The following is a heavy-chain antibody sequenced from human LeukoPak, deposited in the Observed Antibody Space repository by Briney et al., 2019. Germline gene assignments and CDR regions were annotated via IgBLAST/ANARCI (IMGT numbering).Heavy chain of an antibody. CDR2: INAGNGDT. J-gene: IGHJ4*02. D-gene: IGHD2-21*01. Sequence: GASVKVSCEASGCTFTNYVIHWVRQAPGQRPEWMGWINAGNGDTKYSHHFQGRVTITRDTSASTAYMEMSSLTSEDTALYYCARDDCGDTCYPGGYWGQGTLVTVSS. CDR1: GCTFTNYV. V-gene: IGHV1-3*01. CDR3: ARDDCGDTCYPGGY.